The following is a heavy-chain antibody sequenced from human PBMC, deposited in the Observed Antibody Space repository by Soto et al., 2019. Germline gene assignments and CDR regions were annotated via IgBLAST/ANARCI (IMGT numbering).Heavy chain of an antibody. D-gene: IGHD3-22*01. CDR2: FASGVDTT. J-gene: IGHJ5*01. V-gene: IGHV3-48*03. CDR1: GFTFSSFA. CDR3: ARVGYDRHFGKMSLFDY. Sequence: PGGSLRLSCAASGFTFSSFAMTWVRQAPGKGLEWVSYFASGVDTTYYADSVKGRFTISRDNAKNSLYLQMNSLRAEDTAVYYCARVGYDRHFGKMSLFDYWGHGTLVTVSS.